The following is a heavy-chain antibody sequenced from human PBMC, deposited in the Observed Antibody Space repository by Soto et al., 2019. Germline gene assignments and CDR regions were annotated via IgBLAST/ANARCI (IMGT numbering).Heavy chain of an antibody. D-gene: IGHD3-16*02. Sequence: PSETLSLTCTVSGGSINTYYWSWIRQPPGKGLEWIGFIYYSESTNYNPSLKSRVTISADTSKNQFSLKLSSVTAADTAVYFCARVIDASLFHNWFDLWGQGTLVTVSS. J-gene: IGHJ5*02. CDR1: GGSINTYY. V-gene: IGHV4-59*01. CDR3: ARVIDASLFHNWFDL. CDR2: IYYSEST.